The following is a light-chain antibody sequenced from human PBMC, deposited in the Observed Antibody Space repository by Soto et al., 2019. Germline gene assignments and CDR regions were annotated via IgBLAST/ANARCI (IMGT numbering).Light chain of an antibody. CDR1: QNISSW. CDR2: QAS. Sequence: PRPHSPPALSGSVRTRVTIXXRASQNISSWLAWYQQKPGKAPKLLIYQASTLKSGVPSMLSGIGSGTDLTLTISRLDPEDFALYYCHKYGKSAETFGQG. V-gene: IGKV1-5*03. CDR3: HKYGKSAET. J-gene: IGKJ1*01.